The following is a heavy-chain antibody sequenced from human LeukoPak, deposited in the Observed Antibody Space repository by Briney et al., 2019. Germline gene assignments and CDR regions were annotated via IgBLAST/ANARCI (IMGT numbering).Heavy chain of an antibody. CDR2: NYYSGST. D-gene: IGHD3-3*01. J-gene: IGHJ5*02. V-gene: IGHV4-59*01. Sequence: SETLSLTCTVSGGSISSYYWSWIRQPPGKGLEWIGYNYYSGSTNYNPSLKSRVTISVDTSKNLFALKLSSVTAADTAVYYCARAREWGDFWGGYNWFDPWGQGTLVTVSS. CDR1: GGSISSYY. CDR3: ARAREWGDFWGGYNWFDP.